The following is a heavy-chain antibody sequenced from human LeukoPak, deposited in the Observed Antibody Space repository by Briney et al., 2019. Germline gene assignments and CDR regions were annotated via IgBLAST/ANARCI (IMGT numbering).Heavy chain of an antibody. CDR1: GGSISSYY. J-gene: IGHJ3*02. CDR3: ARTRHYDILTGNDAFDI. Sequence: PSETLSLTCTVSGGSISSYYWSWIRQPPGKGLEWIGRIYTSGSTNYNPSLKSRVTISVDTSKNQFSLKLSSVTAADTAVYYCARTRHYDILTGNDAFDIWGQGTMVTVSS. V-gene: IGHV4-4*08. D-gene: IGHD3-9*01. CDR2: IYTSGST.